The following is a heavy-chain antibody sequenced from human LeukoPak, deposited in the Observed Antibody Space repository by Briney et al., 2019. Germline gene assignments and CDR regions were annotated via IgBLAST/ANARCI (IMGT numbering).Heavy chain of an antibody. Sequence: GGSLRLSCAASGFTFSSYAMSWVRQAPGKGLEWVSAISGSGGSTYYADSVKGRFTISRDNSKTTLYLQMNSLRAEDTAVYYCARLPPYSSSWYGDAFDIWGQGTMVTVSS. CDR3: ARLPPYSSSWYGDAFDI. V-gene: IGHV3-23*01. CDR2: ISGSGGST. CDR1: GFTFSSYA. J-gene: IGHJ3*02. D-gene: IGHD6-13*01.